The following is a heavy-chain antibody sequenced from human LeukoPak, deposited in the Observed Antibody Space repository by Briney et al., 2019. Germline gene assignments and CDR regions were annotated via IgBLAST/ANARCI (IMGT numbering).Heavy chain of an antibody. J-gene: IGHJ6*02. CDR3: TADRSSLRSSYYYYGMDV. V-gene: IGHV3-30-3*01. CDR1: GFTFSSYA. CDR2: ISYDGSNK. Sequence: GGSLRLSCAASGFTFSSYAMHWVRQAPGKGLEWVAVISYDGSNKYYADSVKGRFTISRDNSKNTLYLQMNSLKTEDTAVYYCTADRSSLRSSYYYYGMDVWGQGTTVTVSS. D-gene: IGHD6-6*01.